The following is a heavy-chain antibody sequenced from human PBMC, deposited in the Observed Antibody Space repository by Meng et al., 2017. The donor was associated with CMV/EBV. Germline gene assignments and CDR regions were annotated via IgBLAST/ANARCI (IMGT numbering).Heavy chain of an antibody. CDR1: GFALSTSGVD. CDR3: AHSKDWGFFDY. V-gene: IGHV2-5*01. D-gene: IGHD3-16*01. CDR2: IYWNDDK. Sequence: CTFSGFALSTSGVDVSWIRQPPGKALEWLALIYWNDDKRYSPSLKSRLTITKDTSKNQVVPTMTNMDPVDTATYYCAHSKDWGFFDYWGQGTLVTVSS. J-gene: IGHJ4*02.